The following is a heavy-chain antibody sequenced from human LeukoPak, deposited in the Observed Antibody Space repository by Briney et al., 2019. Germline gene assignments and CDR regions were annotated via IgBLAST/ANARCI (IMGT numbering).Heavy chain of an antibody. J-gene: IGHJ3*01. CDR2: ISSSGTK. V-gene: IGHV3-48*02. D-gene: IGHD1-7*01. CDR3: ASGTGTTGEDDAFDV. CDR1: GFTVNSYN. Sequence: GGSLRLSCSASGFTVNSYNMNWVRQAPGKGLEWVSCISSSGTKYYADSVKGRFTTSRDNGKSSLFLEMNSLRDEDTAVYYCASGTGTTGEDDAFDVWGQGTMVTVSS.